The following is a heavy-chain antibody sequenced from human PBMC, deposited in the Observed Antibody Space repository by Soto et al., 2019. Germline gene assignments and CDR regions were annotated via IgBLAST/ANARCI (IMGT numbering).Heavy chain of an antibody. CDR1: GYTFTSYG. Sequence: QVQLVQSGAEVKKPGASVKVSCKASGYTFTSYGISWVRQAPGQGLEWMGWIGAYSGNTNYAQNLQGRVTMAKDPSTGTAYMELGGLRSDGTAVHYCARPSYNWNYGYWGQGTLVTVSS. D-gene: IGHD1-7*01. CDR2: IGAYSGNT. CDR3: ARPSYNWNYGY. V-gene: IGHV1-18*04. J-gene: IGHJ4*02.